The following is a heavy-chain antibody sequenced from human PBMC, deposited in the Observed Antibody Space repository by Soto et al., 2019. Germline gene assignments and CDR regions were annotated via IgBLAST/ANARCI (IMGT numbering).Heavy chain of an antibody. CDR3: ARERGLSGYYYYYGMDV. V-gene: IGHV4-34*01. CDR2: INHSGST. Sequence: PSETLSLTCAVYGGSFSGYYWSWIRQPPGKGLEWIGEINHSGSTNYNPSLKSRVTISVDTSKNQFSLKLSSVTAADTAVYYCARERGLSGYYYYYGMDVRGQGTTVTVSS. J-gene: IGHJ6*02. D-gene: IGHD6-25*01. CDR1: GGSFSGYY.